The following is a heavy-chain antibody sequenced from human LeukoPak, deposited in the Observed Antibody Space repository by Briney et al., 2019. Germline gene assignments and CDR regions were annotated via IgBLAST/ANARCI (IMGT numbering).Heavy chain of an antibody. V-gene: IGHV3-23*01. Sequence: PGASLRLSCAASGYKFNSYAMVWVRQAPGKGLEWVSAITGGGSGIYYADSMKSRFTISRDNSKNTLYLQINSLRAEDAAVYYCAKWGDYDVLTGYYVSDYWGQGTLVTVSS. CDR3: AKWGDYDVLTGYYVSDY. D-gene: IGHD3-9*01. CDR1: GYKFNSYA. J-gene: IGHJ4*02. CDR2: ITGGGSGI.